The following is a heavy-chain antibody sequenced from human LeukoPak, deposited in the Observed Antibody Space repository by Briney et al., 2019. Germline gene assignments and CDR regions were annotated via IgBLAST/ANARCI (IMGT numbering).Heavy chain of an antibody. CDR1: GFTFSNYW. J-gene: IGHJ4*02. CDR2: IKSDGSTT. V-gene: IGHV3-74*01. Sequence: PGGSLRLSYAASGFTFSNYWMHWVRQAPGKGLVWVSRIKSDGSTTSYADSVKGRFTISRDNAKNTLYLQMNSLGAEDTAVYYCTREPDGYSSGWPIDYWGQGTLVTVSS. CDR3: TREPDGYSSGWPIDY. D-gene: IGHD6-19*01.